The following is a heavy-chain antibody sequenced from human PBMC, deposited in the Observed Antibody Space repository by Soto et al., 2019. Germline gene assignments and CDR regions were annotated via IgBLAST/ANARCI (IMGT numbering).Heavy chain of an antibody. CDR1: GGIFSSYT. CDR3: ARMSNTGMVTTRYYGMDV. J-gene: IGHJ6*02. V-gene: IGHV1-69*01. CDR2: IIPIFGSA. Sequence: QVQLLQSGAEVKKPGSSVKVSCKASGGIFSSYTINWLRQAPGQGLEWLGWIIPIFGSANYAQKLQGRVTITADESTSTDYMELSSLSSEDTAVYYCARMSNTGMVTTRYYGMDVWGQGTTVTVSS. D-gene: IGHD5-18*01.